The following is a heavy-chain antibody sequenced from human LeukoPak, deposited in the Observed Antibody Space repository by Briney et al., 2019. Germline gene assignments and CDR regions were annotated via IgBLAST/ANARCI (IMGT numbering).Heavy chain of an antibody. J-gene: IGHJ4*02. V-gene: IGHV3-48*03. CDR2: ISSRGSTL. CDR3: VRGLDYNVAWVY. D-gene: IGHD3-10*01. CDR1: GFTFSSFE. Sequence: PGGSLRLSCVVSGFTFSSFEMNWVRQAPGRGLEWVSYISSRGSTLYYADSVKGRFSISRDNAKNSLYLQMNSLRAEDTAVYDCVRGLDYNVAWVYWGQGTLVTVSS.